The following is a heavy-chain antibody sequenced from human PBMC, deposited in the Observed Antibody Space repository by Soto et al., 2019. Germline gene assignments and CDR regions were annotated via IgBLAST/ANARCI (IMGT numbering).Heavy chain of an antibody. CDR3: ARSHGSSTSLEIYYYYYYVMDV. V-gene: IGHV1-69*01. Sequence: QVQLVQSGAEVKKPGSSVKVSCKASGGTFSRYAISWVRQAPGQGLEWMGGIIPISDTTNYAQKFQGRVTITADESTSTAYMDLSSPRSQDTAVYYCARSHGSSTSLEIYYYYYYVMDVWGQGTTVTVSS. J-gene: IGHJ6*02. D-gene: IGHD2-2*01. CDR2: IIPISDTT. CDR1: GGTFSRYA.